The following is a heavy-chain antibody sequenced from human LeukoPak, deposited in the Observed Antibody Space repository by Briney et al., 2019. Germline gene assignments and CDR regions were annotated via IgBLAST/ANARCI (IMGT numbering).Heavy chain of an antibody. V-gene: IGHV3-21*04. CDR1: GFTFSSYS. J-gene: IGHJ4*02. CDR2: ISTSSSYI. Sequence: PGGSLRLSCAASGFTFSSYSMNWVRQAPGKGLEWVSSISTSSSYIYYADSVKGRSTISRDNAKNSLYLQMNSLRAEDSAVYYCARDRYSGSYPKDYWGQGTLVTVSS. D-gene: IGHD1-26*01. CDR3: ARDRYSGSYPKDY.